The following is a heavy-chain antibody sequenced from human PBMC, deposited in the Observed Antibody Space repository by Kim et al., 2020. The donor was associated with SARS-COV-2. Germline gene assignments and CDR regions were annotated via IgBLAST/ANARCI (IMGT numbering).Heavy chain of an antibody. Sequence: ASVKVSCKASGYTLTTFAMHWVRQAPGQRLDWMGYINTGNGNPRYSQKFQGRVTFTRDTSASIVYMELSSLKSEDTAVYYCAKTGGGSGWSFFDYWGQGTLVTVSS. CDR1: GYTLTTFA. CDR2: INTGNGNP. J-gene: IGHJ4*02. D-gene: IGHD6-19*01. V-gene: IGHV1-3*04. CDR3: AKTGGGSGWSFFDY.